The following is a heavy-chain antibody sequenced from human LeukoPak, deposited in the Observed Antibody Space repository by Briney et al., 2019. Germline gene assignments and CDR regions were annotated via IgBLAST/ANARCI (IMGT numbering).Heavy chain of an antibody. CDR1: GYTFTDHA. D-gene: IGHD1-26*01. CDR2: ITTNTGNP. Sequence: ASVKVSCKASGYTFTDHAMNWVRQAPGQGLEWMGWITTNTGNPTYAQDFTGRFVFSLDTSVSTAYLQISSLKAEDTAVYYCARDVGATPGYFDYWGQGTLVTVSS. CDR3: ARDVGATPGYFDY. J-gene: IGHJ4*02. V-gene: IGHV7-4-1*02.